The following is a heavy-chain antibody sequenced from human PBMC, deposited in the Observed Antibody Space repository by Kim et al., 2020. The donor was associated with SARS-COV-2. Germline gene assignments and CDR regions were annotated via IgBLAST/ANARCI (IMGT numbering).Heavy chain of an antibody. J-gene: IGHJ5*02. D-gene: IGHD5-12*01. CDR2: INPNSGGT. CDR3: ARPIGGYSGYDSNWFDP. V-gene: IGHV1-2*06. CDR1: GYTFTGYY. Sequence: ASVKVSCKASGYTFTGYYMHWVRQAPGQGLEWMGRINPNSGGTNYAQKFQGRVTMTRDTSISTAYMELSRLRSDDTAVYYCARPIGGYSGYDSNWFDPWGQGTLVTVSS.